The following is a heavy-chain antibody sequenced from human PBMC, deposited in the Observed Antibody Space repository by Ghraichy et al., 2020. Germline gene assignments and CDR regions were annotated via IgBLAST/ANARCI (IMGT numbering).Heavy chain of an antibody. Sequence: QTLSLTCAVSGGSLSTYYWSWIRQPPGKGLEWIGYIFNSGNIKYNPSLQSRVSISVDTSKNQFSLKLSSVTPADTAVYYCARDGPTTIYGGVVVPGALDVWGQGTWVTVSS. CDR3: ARDGPTTIYGGVVVPGALDV. J-gene: IGHJ3*01. CDR1: GGSLSTYY. V-gene: IGHV4-59*01. CDR2: IFNSGNI. D-gene: IGHD3-16*02.